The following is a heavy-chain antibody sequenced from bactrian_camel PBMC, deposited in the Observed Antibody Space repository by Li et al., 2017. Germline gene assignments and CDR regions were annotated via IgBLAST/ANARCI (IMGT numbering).Heavy chain of an antibody. J-gene: IGHJ4*01. CDR3: ASDPQWWHLMANYNY. V-gene: IGHV3S1*01. CDR2: TGPSTT. CDR1: GYTVVSGC. D-gene: IGHD7*01. Sequence: QLVESGGGSVQPGGSLRLSCVASGYTVVSGCMGWFRQTPGKEREEVAATGPSTTKYADSVKGRFTLSKDDSERILYLQMDSLKPEDTATYTCASDPQWWHLMANYNYWGQGTQVTVS.